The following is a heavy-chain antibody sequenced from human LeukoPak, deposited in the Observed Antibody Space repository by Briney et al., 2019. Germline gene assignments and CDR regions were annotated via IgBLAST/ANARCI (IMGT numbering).Heavy chain of an antibody. D-gene: IGHD6-13*01. CDR1: GFTFSSYT. CDR3: ARDYDPPQSSSWYGVGYYFDY. Sequence: PGGSLRLSCAASGFTFSSYTMNWVRQPPGKGLEWVSNIGTSSTTIYYADSVKGRSTISRDNAMNSLYLQMNSLRAEDTAVYYCARDYDPPQSSSWYGVGYYFDYWGQGTLVTVSS. V-gene: IGHV3-48*04. J-gene: IGHJ4*02. CDR2: IGTSSTTI.